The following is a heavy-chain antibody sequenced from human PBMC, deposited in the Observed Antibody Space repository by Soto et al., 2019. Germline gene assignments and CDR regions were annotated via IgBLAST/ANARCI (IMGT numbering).Heavy chain of an antibody. J-gene: IGHJ4*02. CDR2: IWYDGSNK. Sequence: QVQLVESGGGVVQPGRSLRLSCAASGFTFSSYGMHWVRQAPGKGLEWVAVIWYDGSNKYYADSVKGRFTISRDNSKNTLYLQMNSLRAEDTAVYYCAREGRFGELLLGSYFDYWGQGTLVTVSS. CDR1: GFTFSSYG. D-gene: IGHD3-10*01. V-gene: IGHV3-33*01. CDR3: AREGRFGELLLGSYFDY.